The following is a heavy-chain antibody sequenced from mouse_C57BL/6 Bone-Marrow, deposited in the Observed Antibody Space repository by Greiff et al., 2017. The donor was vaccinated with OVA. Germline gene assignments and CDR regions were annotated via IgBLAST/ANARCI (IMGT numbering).Heavy chain of an antibody. CDR3: ARRWGDTYCFDY. D-gene: IGHD2-13*01. J-gene: IGHJ2*01. CDR2: IYPRSGNT. Sequence: VQLQQSGAELVRPGASVKLSCKASGYTFTSYGISWVKQRTGQGLEWIGEIYPRSGNTNYNGKFKGKATLTVDKSSSTAYMQLSSLTSEDSAVFFCARRWGDTYCFDYWGQGTPLTVSA. CDR1: GYTFTSYG. V-gene: IGHV1-81*01.